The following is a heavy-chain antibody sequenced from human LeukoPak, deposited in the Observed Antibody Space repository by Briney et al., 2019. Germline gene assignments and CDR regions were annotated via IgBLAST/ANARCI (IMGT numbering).Heavy chain of an antibody. D-gene: IGHD1-26*01. V-gene: IGHV3-21*01. CDR1: GFTFSSYS. Sequence: PGGSLRLSCAASGFTFSSYSMNWVRQAPGKGLEWVSSISSSSSYIYYADSVKGRFPISRDNAKNSLYLQMNSLRAEDTAVYYCARSPALGWELLRGVYFDYWGQGTLVTVSS. CDR3: ARSPALGWELLRGVYFDY. J-gene: IGHJ4*02. CDR2: ISSSSSYI.